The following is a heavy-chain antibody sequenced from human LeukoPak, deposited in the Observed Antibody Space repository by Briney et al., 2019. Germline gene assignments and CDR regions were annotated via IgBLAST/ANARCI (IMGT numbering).Heavy chain of an antibody. CDR1: GYTFTGYY. CDR3: ARVWYSSGWTFDY. Sequence: PGASVKVSCKASGYTFTGYYMHWVRQAPGQGLEWMGRINPNGGGTNYAQKFQGRVTMTRDTPISTAYMELSRLRSDDTAVYYCARVWYSSGWTFDYWGQGTLVTVSS. J-gene: IGHJ4*02. V-gene: IGHV1-2*06. CDR2: INPNGGGT. D-gene: IGHD6-19*01.